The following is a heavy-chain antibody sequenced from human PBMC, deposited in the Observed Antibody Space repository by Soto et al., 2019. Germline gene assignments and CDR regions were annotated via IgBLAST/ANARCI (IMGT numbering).Heavy chain of an antibody. Sequence: SETLSLTCTVSGGSISSSSYYWGWIRQPPGKGLEWIGSIYYSGSTYYNPSLKSRVTISVDTSKNQFSLKLSSVTAADTAVYYCARRGTTVTTPGLRNWFDPWGQGTLVTVSS. V-gene: IGHV4-39*01. D-gene: IGHD4-17*01. CDR1: GGSISSSSYY. CDR2: IYYSGST. CDR3: ARRGTTVTTPGLRNWFDP. J-gene: IGHJ5*02.